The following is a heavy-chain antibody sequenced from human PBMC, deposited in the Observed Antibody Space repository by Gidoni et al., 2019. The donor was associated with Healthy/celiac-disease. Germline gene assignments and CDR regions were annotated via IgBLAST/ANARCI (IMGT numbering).Heavy chain of an antibody. J-gene: IGHJ4*02. CDR1: GGSISSSSYY. CDR2: IYYSGST. CDR3: ARYPVAGTHFDY. D-gene: IGHD6-19*01. V-gene: IGHV4-39*01. Sequence: QLQLQESGPGLVKPSETPSLTCTVSGGSISSSSYYWGWIRQPPGKGLEWIGSIYYSGSTYYNPSLKSRVTISVDTSKNQFSLKLSSVTAADTAVYYCARYPVAGTHFDYWGQGTLVTVSS.